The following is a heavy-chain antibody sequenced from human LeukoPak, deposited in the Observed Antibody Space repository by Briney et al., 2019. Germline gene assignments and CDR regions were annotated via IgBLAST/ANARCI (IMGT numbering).Heavy chain of an antibody. D-gene: IGHD2-2*02. CDR3: AGSLGYCSSTSCYTIDY. V-gene: IGHV4-59*01. CDR2: IYYSGST. Sequence: PSETLPLTCTVSGGSISSYYWSWIRQPPGKGLEWIGYIYYSGSTNYNPSLKSRVTISVDTSKNQFSLKPSPVTAADTAVYYCAGSLGYCSSTSCYTIDYWGQGTLVTVSS. J-gene: IGHJ4*02. CDR1: GGSISSYY.